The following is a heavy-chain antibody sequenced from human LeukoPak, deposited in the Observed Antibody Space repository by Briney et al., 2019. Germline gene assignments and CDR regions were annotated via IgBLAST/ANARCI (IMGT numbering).Heavy chain of an antibody. D-gene: IGHD6-13*01. Sequence: GGSLRLSCAASGFTFSDYYMSWIRQAPGKGLDWFSYISSSGSTIYYADSVKGRFTISRDNAKNSLYLQMNSLRAEDTAVYYCARAAAGTLANFDYWGQGTLVTVSS. CDR2: ISSSGSTI. J-gene: IGHJ4*02. CDR1: GFTFSDYY. CDR3: ARAAAGTLANFDY. V-gene: IGHV3-11*01.